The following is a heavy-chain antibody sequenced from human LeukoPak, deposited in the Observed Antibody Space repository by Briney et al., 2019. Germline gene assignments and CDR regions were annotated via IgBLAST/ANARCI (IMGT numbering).Heavy chain of an antibody. CDR3: ARVGRYSGYDYYYYYYMDV. V-gene: IGHV3-30*02. J-gene: IGHJ6*03. CDR2: IRYDGNIK. Sequence: PGGSLRLSCAASGFTFSSYGMSWVRQSPGKGLEWVAFIRYDGNIKFYADSMKGRFTISRDNAKNSLYLQMNSLRAEDTAVYYCARVGRYSGYDYYYYYYMDVWGKGTTVTVSS. CDR1: GFTFSSYG. D-gene: IGHD5-12*01.